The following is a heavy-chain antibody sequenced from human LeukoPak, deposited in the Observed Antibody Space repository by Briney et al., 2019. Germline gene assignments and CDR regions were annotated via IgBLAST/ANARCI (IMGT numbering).Heavy chain of an antibody. CDR1: GGSISSYY. Sequence: PSETLSLTCTVSGGSISSYYWSWIRQPPGRGLEGIGYIYYSGSTNYNPSLKSRVTISVDTSKNQLSLKLSSVTAADTAVYYCARDFRKRYYYDSSGSYFDYWGQGTLVTVSS. J-gene: IGHJ4*02. CDR3: ARDFRKRYYYDSSGSYFDY. V-gene: IGHV4-59*01. D-gene: IGHD3-22*01. CDR2: IYYSGST.